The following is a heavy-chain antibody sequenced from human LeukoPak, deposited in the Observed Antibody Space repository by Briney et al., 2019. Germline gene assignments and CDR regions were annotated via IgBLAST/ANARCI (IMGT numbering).Heavy chain of an antibody. CDR3: AKQWVDC. CDR2: ISESGDTT. D-gene: IGHD1-26*01. CDR1: GLTFSNFA. V-gene: IGHV3-23*01. Sequence: PGGSLRLSCAVSGLTFSNFAMNWVRQAPGKGLEWVSSISESGDTTHYADSVKGRFTISRDNAQNTLYLQMNTLRAEDTALYYCAKQWVDCWGQGTLVTVSS. J-gene: IGHJ4*02.